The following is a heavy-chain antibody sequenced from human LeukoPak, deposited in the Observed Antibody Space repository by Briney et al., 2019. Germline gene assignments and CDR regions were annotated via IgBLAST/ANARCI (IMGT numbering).Heavy chain of an antibody. D-gene: IGHD2-2*01. Sequence: GGSLRLSCAASGFTFGSYAMHWVRQAPGKGLEWVAVISDDGSKKYYADSVKGRFTISRENSKSTLYVQMNSLRAEDTAVYYCAKDYDIVVVPAAPAFDYWGQGTLVTVSS. CDR3: AKDYDIVVVPAAPAFDY. CDR2: ISDDGSKK. J-gene: IGHJ4*02. V-gene: IGHV3-30-3*01. CDR1: GFTFGSYA.